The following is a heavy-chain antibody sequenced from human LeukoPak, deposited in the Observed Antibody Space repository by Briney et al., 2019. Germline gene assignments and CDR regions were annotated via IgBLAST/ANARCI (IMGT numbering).Heavy chain of an antibody. D-gene: IGHD3-22*01. Sequence: GGSLRLSCAASGFTFSSYGMHWVRQAPGKGLEWVAVIWYDGSNKYYADSVKGRFTISRDNSKNTLYLQMNSLRAEDTAVYYCARVFSDEGIDSSGTLLDYWGQGTLVTVSS. V-gene: IGHV3-33*01. CDR3: ARVFSDEGIDSSGTLLDY. CDR1: GFTFSSYG. CDR2: IWYDGSNK. J-gene: IGHJ4*02.